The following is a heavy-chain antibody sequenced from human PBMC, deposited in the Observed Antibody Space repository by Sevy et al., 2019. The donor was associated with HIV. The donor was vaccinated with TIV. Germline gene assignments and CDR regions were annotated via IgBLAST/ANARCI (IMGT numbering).Heavy chain of an antibody. V-gene: IGHV3-30-3*01. J-gene: IGHJ4*02. CDR3: ARDAGYSTDWDPSDY. CDR2: ISYDGSRH. D-gene: IGHD6-19*01. CDR1: EFMFSTYA. Sequence: GGSLRLSCAASEFMFSTYAMHWVRQAPGKGLEWVAVISYDGSRHYYADSVKGRFTISRDNSKNTLFLQMNSLRLEDTAFYYSARDAGYSTDWDPSDYWGQGTLVTVSS.